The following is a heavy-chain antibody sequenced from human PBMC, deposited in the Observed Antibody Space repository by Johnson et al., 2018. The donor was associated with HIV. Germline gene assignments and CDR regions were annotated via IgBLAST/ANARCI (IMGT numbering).Heavy chain of an antibody. J-gene: IGHJ3*02. Sequence: VQLVESGGGLVQPGGSLRLSCAASGFTFSSYAMSWVRQAPGKGLAWVAVISYAGSNKYYAYPVKGRFTISRDNSKNTLYLQMNSLRAEDTAVYYCARDEPYNLNAFDIWGQGTMVTVSS. CDR2: ISYAGSNK. CDR1: GFTFSSYA. CDR3: ARDEPYNLNAFDI. D-gene: IGHD5-24*01. V-gene: IGHV3-30-3*01.